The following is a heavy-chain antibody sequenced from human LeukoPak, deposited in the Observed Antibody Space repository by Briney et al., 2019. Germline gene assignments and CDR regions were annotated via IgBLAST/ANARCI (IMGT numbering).Heavy chain of an antibody. Sequence: KTSETLSLTCTVSGGSISSSSYYWGWIRQPPGKWLGWIGSIYYSGSTYYNPSLKSRVTISVDTSKNQFSLKLSSVTAADTAVYYCARRDAYSSGILTFDYWGQGTLVTVSS. CDR3: ARRDAYSSGILTFDY. J-gene: IGHJ4*02. CDR1: GGSISSSSYY. CDR2: IYYSGST. D-gene: IGHD6-19*01. V-gene: IGHV4-39*01.